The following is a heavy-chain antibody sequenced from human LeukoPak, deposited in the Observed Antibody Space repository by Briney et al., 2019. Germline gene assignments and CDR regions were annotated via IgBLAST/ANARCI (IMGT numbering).Heavy chain of an antibody. D-gene: IGHD6-13*01. Sequence: GGSLRLSCAASGFTFGSYALIWVRQAPGKGLEWVSTISGSGGSTYYADSVKGRFTISRDNSKNTLYLQMNSPRAEDTAVYYCAKANIAAAGIVDFWGQGTLVTISS. CDR3: AKANIAAAGIVDF. V-gene: IGHV3-23*01. CDR2: ISGSGGST. CDR1: GFTFGSYA. J-gene: IGHJ4*02.